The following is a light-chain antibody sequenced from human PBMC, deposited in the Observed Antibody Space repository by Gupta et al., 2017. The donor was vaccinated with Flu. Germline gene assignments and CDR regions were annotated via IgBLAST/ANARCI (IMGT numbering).Light chain of an antibody. CDR2: STD. V-gene: IGKV3-20*01. Sequence: EIVLTQSPGTLSLSPGERATISCRASQSFTDFYLGWYQQKPGQAPRLLIYSTDRRAAGIPDRFSGGGYGQDFTLTSSRLEHEDFAVYYCQQDCSSLTFGGGTRVEIK. CDR3: QQDCSSLT. CDR1: QSFTDFY. J-gene: IGKJ4*01.